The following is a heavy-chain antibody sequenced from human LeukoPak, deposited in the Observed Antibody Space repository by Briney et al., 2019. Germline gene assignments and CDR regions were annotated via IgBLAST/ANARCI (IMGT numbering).Heavy chain of an antibody. V-gene: IGHV3-38-3*01. D-gene: IGHD2/OR15-2a*01. J-gene: IGHJ6*02. CDR3: ARIGMDV. CDR2: ISGGST. CDR1: GFTVSSNE. Sequence: GGSLRLSYAASGFTVSSNEMSWVRQAPGKGLEWVSSISGGSTYYADSRKGRFTISRDNSKNTLHLQMNSLRAEDTAVYYCARIGMDVWGQGTTVTVSS.